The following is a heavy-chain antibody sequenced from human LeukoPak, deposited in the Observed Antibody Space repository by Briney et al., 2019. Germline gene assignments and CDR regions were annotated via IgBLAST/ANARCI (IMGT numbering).Heavy chain of an antibody. CDR2: INHSGST. CDR1: GGSFSGYY. V-gene: IGHV4-34*01. Sequence: SETLSLTCAVYGGSFSGYYWSWIRQPPGKGLEWIGEINHSGSTNYNPSLKSRATISVDTSKNQFSLKLSSVTAADTAVYYCARGPYSSSWYSYYGMDVWGQGTTVTISS. J-gene: IGHJ6*02. D-gene: IGHD6-13*01. CDR3: ARGPYSSSWYSYYGMDV.